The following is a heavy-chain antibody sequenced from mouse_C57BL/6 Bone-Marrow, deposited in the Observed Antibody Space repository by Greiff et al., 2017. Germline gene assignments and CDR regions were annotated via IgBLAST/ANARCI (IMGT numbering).Heavy chain of an antibody. CDR3: ARHGDYGYDVFAY. D-gene: IGHD2-2*01. V-gene: IGHV2-6-1*01. CDR2: IWSDGST. J-gene: IGHJ3*01. Sequence: QVQLKESGPGLVAPSQSLSITCTVSGFSLTSYGVHWVSQPPGKGLEWLVVIWSDGSTTYNSALKSRLSISKDNSKSQVFLKMNSLQTDDTAMYYCARHGDYGYDVFAYWGQGTLVTVSA. CDR1: GFSLTSYG.